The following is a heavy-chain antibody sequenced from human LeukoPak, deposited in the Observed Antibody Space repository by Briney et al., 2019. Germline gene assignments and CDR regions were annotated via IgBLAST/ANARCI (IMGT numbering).Heavy chain of an antibody. V-gene: IGHV3-48*03. CDR3: AREDLPSGSDTYDY. J-gene: IGHJ4*02. Sequence: PGGSLRLSCAASGFTLSSYWMSWVRQAPGKGLEWVSYISSSGSMMNYADSVKGRFTISRDNAKNSLYLQMNSLRAEDTVVYYCAREDLPSGSDTYDYWGQGTLVTVSS. CDR1: GFTLSSYW. CDR2: ISSSGSMM. D-gene: IGHD1-26*01.